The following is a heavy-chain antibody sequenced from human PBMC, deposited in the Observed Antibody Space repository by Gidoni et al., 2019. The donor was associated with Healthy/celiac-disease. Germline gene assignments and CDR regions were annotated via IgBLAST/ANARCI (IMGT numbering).Heavy chain of an antibody. Sequence: EVQLVESGGGLVKPGGSLRLYCAASGFTFSSYSMNWVRQAPGKGLEWVSSISSSSSYIYYADSVKGRFTISRDNAKNSLYLQMNSLRAEDTAVYYCARDPHGDYFVDYWGQGTLVTVSS. J-gene: IGHJ4*02. CDR1: GFTFSSYS. CDR3: ARDPHGDYFVDY. V-gene: IGHV3-21*01. D-gene: IGHD4-17*01. CDR2: ISSSSSYI.